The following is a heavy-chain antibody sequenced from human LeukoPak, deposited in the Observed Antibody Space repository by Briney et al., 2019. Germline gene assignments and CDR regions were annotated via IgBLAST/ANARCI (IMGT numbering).Heavy chain of an antibody. Sequence: SETLSLTCAVSGGSISSSNWWSWVRQPPGKGLEWIGEIYHSGSTNYNPSLKSRVTISVDKSKNQFSLKLSSVTAADTAVYYCASGSYDSSGYSDLDYWGQGTLVTVSS. D-gene: IGHD3-22*01. CDR2: IYHSGST. V-gene: IGHV4-4*02. J-gene: IGHJ4*02. CDR3: ASGSYDSSGYSDLDY. CDR1: GGSISSSNW.